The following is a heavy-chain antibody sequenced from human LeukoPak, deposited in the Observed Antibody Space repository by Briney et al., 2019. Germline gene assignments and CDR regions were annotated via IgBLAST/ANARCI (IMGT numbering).Heavy chain of an antibody. J-gene: IGHJ4*02. CDR3: ARFAVHRRITVPGQFGLDY. CDR1: GYTFTSYY. CDR2: INPSGGST. Sequence: ASVKVSCKASGYTFTSYYMHWVRQAPGQGLEWMGIINPSGGSTSYAQKFQGRVTMTRDTSTSTVYMELSSLRSDDTAVYYCARFAVHRRITVPGQFGLDYWGQGTLVSVSS. V-gene: IGHV1-46*01. D-gene: IGHD6-19*01.